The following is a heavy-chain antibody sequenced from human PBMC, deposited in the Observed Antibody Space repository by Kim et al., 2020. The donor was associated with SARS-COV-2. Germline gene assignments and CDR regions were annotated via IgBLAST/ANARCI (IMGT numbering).Heavy chain of an antibody. D-gene: IGHD2-2*01. CDR1: GGSFSGYY. CDR2: INHSGST. V-gene: IGHV4-34*01. CDR3: AREGYCSSTSCYLWYFDL. J-gene: IGHJ2*01. Sequence: SETLSLTCAVYGGSFSGYYWSWIRQPPGKGLEWIGEINHSGSTNYNPSLKSRVTISVDTSKNQFSLKLSSVTAADTAVYYCAREGYCSSTSCYLWYFDLWGRGTLVTVSS.